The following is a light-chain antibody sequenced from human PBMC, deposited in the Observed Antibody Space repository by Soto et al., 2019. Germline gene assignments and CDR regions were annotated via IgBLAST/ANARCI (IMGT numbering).Light chain of an antibody. J-gene: IGKJ1*01. Sequence: DIQLTQSPSTLSASVGDTVTISCRASESLIGWLAWYQQRPGSAPKLLIYDASSLEGGVPSRFTGDGSGTEFSLPIASLQPGDVGTYYCQQYKSYPWTFGQGTKV. CDR3: QQYKSYPWT. CDR1: ESLIGW. V-gene: IGKV1-5*01. CDR2: DAS.